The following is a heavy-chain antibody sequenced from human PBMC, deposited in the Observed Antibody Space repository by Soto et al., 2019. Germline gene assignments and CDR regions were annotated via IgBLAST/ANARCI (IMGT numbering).Heavy chain of an antibody. V-gene: IGHV3-74*01. D-gene: IGHD3-10*01. CDR1: GFTFSSFL. CDR2: INSDGSGA. Sequence: GGSLRRSWAASGFTFSSFLMHWGRQAPGKGLVWVSRINSDGSGASYADFVEGRFTISRDNAKNTVYFQMNSLREEDTAVYYCIRDYGEAGSTNAFDIWGQGTMVTVSS. J-gene: IGHJ3*02. CDR3: IRDYGEAGSTNAFDI.